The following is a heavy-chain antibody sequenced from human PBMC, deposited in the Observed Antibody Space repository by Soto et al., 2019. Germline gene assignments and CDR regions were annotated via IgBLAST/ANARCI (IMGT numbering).Heavy chain of an antibody. D-gene: IGHD1-20*01. CDR3: ARILIIRPTRRSYFDY. Sequence: EVQLVESGGGLVKPGGSLRLSCAASGFTFSSYTMNWVRQAPGKGLEWVSSISSSSSYIYYADSVKGRFTISRDNAKNSLYLQMNGLRAEDTAVYYCARILIIRPTRRSYFDYWGQGTLVTVSS. CDR2: ISSSSSYI. J-gene: IGHJ4*02. CDR1: GFTFSSYT. V-gene: IGHV3-21*01.